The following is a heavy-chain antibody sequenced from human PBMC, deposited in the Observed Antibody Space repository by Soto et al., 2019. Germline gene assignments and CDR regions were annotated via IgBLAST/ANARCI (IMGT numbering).Heavy chain of an antibody. CDR3: AHGYVQLLATFHYFDS. CDR2: IYWADDK. J-gene: IGHJ4*02. D-gene: IGHD2-2*01. V-gene: IGHV2-5*02. CDR1: GFSITGNGEG. Sequence: SDPTLVNPTQTLTLTCTFPGFSITGNGEGVGWIRQPPGKALEWLALIYWADDKRYSPSLRNRLTITLDNSKDQVILTMTDMGPADTSTYYCAHGYVQLLATFHYFDSWGQGTQVTVSS.